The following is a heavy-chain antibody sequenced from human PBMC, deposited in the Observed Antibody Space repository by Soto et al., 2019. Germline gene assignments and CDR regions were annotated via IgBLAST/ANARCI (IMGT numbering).Heavy chain of an antibody. CDR3: TTEEVLRFLESLGLKRYYYYYGMDV. CDR2: IKSKTDGGTT. J-gene: IGHJ6*02. Sequence: EVQLVESGGGLVKPGGSLRLSCAASGFTFSNAWMSWVRQAPGKGLEWVGRIKSKTDGGTTDYAAPVKGRFTISRDDSKNTLYLQMNSLKTEDTAVYYCTTEEVLRFLESLGLKRYYYYYGMDVWGQGTTVTVSS. V-gene: IGHV3-15*01. D-gene: IGHD3-3*01. CDR1: GFTFSNAW.